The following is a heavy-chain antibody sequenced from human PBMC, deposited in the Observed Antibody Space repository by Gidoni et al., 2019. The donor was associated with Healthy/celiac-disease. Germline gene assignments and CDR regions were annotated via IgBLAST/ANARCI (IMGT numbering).Heavy chain of an antibody. CDR2: ISYDGSNK. J-gene: IGHJ3*02. CDR1: GFTFSSYA. Sequence: QVQLVESGGGVVQPGRSLRLSCAASGFTFSSYAMHWVRQAPGKGLEWVAVISYDGSNKYYADSVKGRFTISRDNSKNTLYLQMNSLRAEDTAVYYCARARVVIAIIDAFDIWGQGTMVTVSS. D-gene: IGHD2-21*01. CDR3: ARARVVIAIIDAFDI. V-gene: IGHV3-30-3*01.